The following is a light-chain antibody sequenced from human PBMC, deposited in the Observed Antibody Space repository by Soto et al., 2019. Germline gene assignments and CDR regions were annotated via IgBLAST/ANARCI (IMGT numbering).Light chain of an antibody. J-gene: IGLJ2*01. Sequence: QSVLTQPPSVSGTPGQRVTISCSGSSSNIGSNTVNWYQQLPGTAPKLLIYSNNQRPSGVPDRFSGSNSGTSASLAVSGLQSEDEADYYCAAWDDSLNGVVFGGGTKVTVL. CDR1: SSNIGSNT. V-gene: IGLV1-44*01. CDR2: SNN. CDR3: AAWDDSLNGVV.